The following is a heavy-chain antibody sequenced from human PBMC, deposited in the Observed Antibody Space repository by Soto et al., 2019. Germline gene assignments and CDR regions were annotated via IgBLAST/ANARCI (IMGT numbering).Heavy chain of an antibody. CDR3: ARTKWELRPGIDY. Sequence: QVQLQESGPGLVKPSETLSLTCTVSGVSIGSGTYYWNWIRQPPGKGLEWIGYIYYSGSTNYNPSLKSRVTISVDTARNQFSLKPTSVTAADTAVYFCARTKWELRPGIDYWGQGTLVTVSS. CDR2: IYYSGST. V-gene: IGHV4-61*01. CDR1: GVSIGSGTYY. D-gene: IGHD1-26*01. J-gene: IGHJ4*02.